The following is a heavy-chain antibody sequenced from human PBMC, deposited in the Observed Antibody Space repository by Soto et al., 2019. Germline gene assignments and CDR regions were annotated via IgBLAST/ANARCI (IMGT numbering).Heavy chain of an antibody. Sequence: QVRLQEWGPGLVKPSQTLSLKCSVSGGSITTGGRYWSWIRQLPGQGLEWIVDIYYSGNTYYHASHKSRVTISVEAAKNQLSLKLSSVTAADTAVYYCAQALVFTGGDGFDIWGQGRLVTVSS. CDR3: AQALVFTGGDGFDI. CDR1: GGSITTGGRY. V-gene: IGHV4-31*02. CDR2: IYYSGNT. D-gene: IGHD1-1*01. J-gene: IGHJ3*02.